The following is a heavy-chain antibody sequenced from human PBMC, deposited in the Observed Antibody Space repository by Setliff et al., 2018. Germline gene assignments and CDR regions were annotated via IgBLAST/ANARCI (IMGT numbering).Heavy chain of an antibody. CDR3: ARDAPGEYDFWSGYSRRPWFDP. V-gene: IGHV3-53*05. Sequence: GGSLRLSCAASGFTVSSNYMSWVRQAPGKGLEWVSVIYSGGSTYYADSVKGRFTIFRDNSKNTLYLQMNSLRAEETAVYYCARDAPGEYDFWSGYSRRPWFDPWGQGTLVTVSS. CDR1: GFTVSSNY. D-gene: IGHD3-3*01. CDR2: IYSGGST. J-gene: IGHJ5*02.